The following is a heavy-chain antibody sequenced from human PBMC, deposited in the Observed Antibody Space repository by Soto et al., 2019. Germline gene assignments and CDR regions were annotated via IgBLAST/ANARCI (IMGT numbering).Heavy chain of an antibody. J-gene: IGHJ4*02. CDR1: GFTFSSCI. CDR2: ASFDQTYK. CDR3: AREMRPSPFDY. V-gene: IGHV3-30-3*01. Sequence: QVQLVESGGGVVQPGRSLRLSCTASGFTFSSCIMHWVRQAPGKGLEWVALASFDQTYKSYTDSVKGRFTISRDDSWNTVYLQMNSLRPEDSAIYYCAREMRPSPFDYWGQGTLVTVSS.